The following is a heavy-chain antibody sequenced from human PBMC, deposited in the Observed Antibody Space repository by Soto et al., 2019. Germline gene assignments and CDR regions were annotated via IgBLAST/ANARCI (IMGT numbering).Heavy chain of an antibody. CDR3: ARTRSFTLGFYYDGMDV. Sequence: GESLKISCQGSGYNFASYWIGWVRQMPGKDLEWTGIIYPGDSDTRYSPSFQGQVTISADKSLRTAYLQWTSLKASDTALYYCARTRSFTLGFYYDGMDVWGQGTTVTVSS. CDR2: IYPGDSDT. D-gene: IGHD6-6*01. J-gene: IGHJ6*02. V-gene: IGHV5-51*01. CDR1: GYNFASYW.